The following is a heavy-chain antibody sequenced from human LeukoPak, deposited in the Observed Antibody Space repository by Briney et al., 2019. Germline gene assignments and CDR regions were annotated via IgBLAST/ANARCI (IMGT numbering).Heavy chain of an antibody. J-gene: IGHJ3*02. CDR1: GGTFSSYA. Sequence: SVKVSCKASGGTFSSYAISWVRQAPGQGLEWMGRIIPILGIANYAQKFQGRVTITADKSTSTAYMELSSLRSEDTAVHYCARALKWELDAFDIWGQGTMVTVSS. V-gene: IGHV1-69*04. CDR3: ARALKWELDAFDI. D-gene: IGHD1-26*01. CDR2: IIPILGIA.